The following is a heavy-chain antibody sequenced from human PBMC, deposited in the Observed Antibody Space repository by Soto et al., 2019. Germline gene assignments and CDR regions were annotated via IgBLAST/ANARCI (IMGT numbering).Heavy chain of an antibody. Sequence: ASVKVSCKASGYTFTSYAMHWVRQAPGQRLEWMGWINAGNGNTKYSQKFQGRVTITRDTSASTAYMELSSLRSEDTAVYYCARSRGDSPGFGVVIAVDYYGMDVWGQGTTVTVSS. D-gene: IGHD3-3*01. J-gene: IGHJ6*02. CDR2: INAGNGNT. CDR1: GYTFTSYA. V-gene: IGHV1-3*01. CDR3: ARSRGDSPGFGVVIAVDYYGMDV.